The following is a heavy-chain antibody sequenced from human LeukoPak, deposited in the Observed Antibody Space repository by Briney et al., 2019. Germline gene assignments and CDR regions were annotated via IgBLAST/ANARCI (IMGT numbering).Heavy chain of an antibody. J-gene: IGHJ4*02. V-gene: IGHV3-73*01. D-gene: IGHD6-6*01. CDR1: GFPFSGSA. CDR2: IRSKTNNYAT. Sequence: GGSLKLSCAASGFPFSGSAVHWVRQASGKGLEWVGRIRSKTNNYATAYAASVNGRFTISRDDSRKTAYLQMNSLKPEDTAVYYCCRIAVRGEGFDYWGQGTLVTVSS. CDR3: CRIAVRGEGFDY.